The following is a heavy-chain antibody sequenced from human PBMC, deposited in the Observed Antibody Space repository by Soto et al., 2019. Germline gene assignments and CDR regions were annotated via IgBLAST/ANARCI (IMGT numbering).Heavy chain of an antibody. D-gene: IGHD6-19*01. CDR2: INHSGST. CDR1: GGSFSGDY. J-gene: IGHJ5*02. V-gene: IGHV4-34*01. CDR3: ARGITASGWYRRGLNNWFDP. Sequence: PSETLSLTCAVYGGSFSGDYWSWIRQPPGKGLEWIGEINHSGSTNYNPSLKSRVTISVDTSKNQFSLKLSSVTAADTAVYYCARGITASGWYRRGLNNWFDPWGQGTLDTVSS.